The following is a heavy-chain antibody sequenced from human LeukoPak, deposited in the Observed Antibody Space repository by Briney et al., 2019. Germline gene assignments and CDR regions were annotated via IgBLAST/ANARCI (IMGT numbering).Heavy chain of an antibody. CDR3: ARYTVTQLYYYGMDV. CDR1: GFNFRSYE. V-gene: IGHV3-48*03. Sequence: GGSLRLSCVASGFNFRSYEMNWVRQAPGKGLEWVSYLSSSGNTMYYADSVKGRFTISRDNAKNSLYLQMNSLRAEDTAVYYCARYTVTQLYYYGMDVWGQGTTVTVSS. CDR2: LSSSGNTM. D-gene: IGHD4-11*01. J-gene: IGHJ6*02.